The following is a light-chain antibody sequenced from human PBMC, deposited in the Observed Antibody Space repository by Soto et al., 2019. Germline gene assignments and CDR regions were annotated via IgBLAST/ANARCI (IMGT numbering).Light chain of an antibody. CDR3: QQYTISPPGYT. Sequence: ENVLTQTPGTLSLSPGERATLSCRASQRVSSSYLAWYQQKPGQAPRLLIYGASTRATGIPDRFSGSGSGTDFPLTISRLEPEDFAVYYCQQYTISPPGYTFGQGTKLEIK. CDR1: QRVSSSY. V-gene: IGKV3-20*01. CDR2: GAS. J-gene: IGKJ2*01.